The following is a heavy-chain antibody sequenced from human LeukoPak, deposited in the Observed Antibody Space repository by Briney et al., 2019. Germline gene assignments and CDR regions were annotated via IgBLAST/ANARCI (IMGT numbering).Heavy chain of an antibody. CDR1: GFIVSSSY. CDR2: IYSGGTT. J-gene: IGHJ4*02. Sequence: GGSLRLSCAASGFIVSSSYMIWVRQAPGRGLEWVSVIYSGGTTYYADSVRGRFTISRDNSKNTLYLQMNSLRAEDTAVYYCVRSDYGDYGRDWGQGTLVTVSS. CDR3: VRSDYGDYGRD. D-gene: IGHD4-17*01. V-gene: IGHV3-53*01.